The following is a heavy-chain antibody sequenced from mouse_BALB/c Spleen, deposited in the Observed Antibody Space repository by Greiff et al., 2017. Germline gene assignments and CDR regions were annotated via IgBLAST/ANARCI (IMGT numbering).Heavy chain of an antibody. CDR1: GFTFSSYG. Sequence: EVKLVESGGGLVQPGGSLKLSCAASGFTFSSYGMSWVRQTPDKRLELVATINSNGGSTYYPDSVKGRFTISRDNAKNTLYLQMSSLKSEDTAMYYCARGNVYYYAMDYWGQGTSVTVSS. V-gene: IGHV5-6-3*01. J-gene: IGHJ4*01. CDR2: INSNGGST. CDR3: ARGNVYYYAMDY.